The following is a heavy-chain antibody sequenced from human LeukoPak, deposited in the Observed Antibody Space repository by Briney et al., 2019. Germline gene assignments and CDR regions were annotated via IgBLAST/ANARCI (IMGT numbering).Heavy chain of an antibody. V-gene: IGHV3-21*01. CDR1: GFTFSSYS. CDR3: ARDRLTTVTTFDAFDI. CDR2: ISSSSSYI. J-gene: IGHJ3*02. D-gene: IGHD4-17*01. Sequence: GGSLRLSCAASGFTFSSYSMNWVRQAPGKGLEWVSSISSSSSYIYYADSVKGRFTISRDNAKNSLYLQMNSLRAEDTAVYYCARDRLTTVTTFDAFDIWGQGTMVTVSS.